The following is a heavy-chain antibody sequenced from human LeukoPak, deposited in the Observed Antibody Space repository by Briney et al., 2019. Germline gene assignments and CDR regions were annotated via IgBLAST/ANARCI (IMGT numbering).Heavy chain of an antibody. CDR1: GGSISSGSYY. D-gene: IGHD2-2*01. Sequence: SETLSLTCTVSGGSISSGSYYWSWIRQPAGKGLEWIGRIYTSGSTNYNPSLKSRVTISVDTSKNQFSLKLSSVTAADTAVYYCARDGPLPAATQDNWFDPWGQGTLVTVSS. CDR2: IYTSGST. V-gene: IGHV4-61*02. CDR3: ARDGPLPAATQDNWFDP. J-gene: IGHJ5*02.